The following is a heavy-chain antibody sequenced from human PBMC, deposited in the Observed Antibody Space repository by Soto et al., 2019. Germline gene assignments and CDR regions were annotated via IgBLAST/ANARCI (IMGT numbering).Heavy chain of an antibody. CDR2: IYDSESA. J-gene: IGHJ4*02. D-gene: IGHD6-6*01. Sequence: QVQLQESGPGLVKPSQTLSLTCSVSGESISSGGYYWSWIRHHPGKGLEWIGYIYDSESAYYNPSLKTRVTISMDTPKNHFAMRRSSVTAADTAVYYCARASSSSSAADYWGQGTLATVSS. CDR3: ARASSSSSAADY. CDR1: GESISSGGYY. V-gene: IGHV4-31*03.